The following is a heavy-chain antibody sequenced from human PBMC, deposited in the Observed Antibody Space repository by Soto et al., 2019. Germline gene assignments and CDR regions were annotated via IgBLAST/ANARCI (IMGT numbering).Heavy chain of an antibody. CDR2: IWYDGSNK. V-gene: IGHV3-33*01. D-gene: IGHD6-13*01. CDR1: GFTFSSYG. Sequence: GGSLRLSCAASGFTFSSYGMQWVRQAPDKGLEWVAVIWYDGSNKYYVDSVKGRFTISRDNSKNTLYLQMNSLRAEDTAVYYCARDLAAGQGTVTLGYWGQGTLVTVSS. CDR3: ARDLAAGQGTVTLGY. J-gene: IGHJ4*02.